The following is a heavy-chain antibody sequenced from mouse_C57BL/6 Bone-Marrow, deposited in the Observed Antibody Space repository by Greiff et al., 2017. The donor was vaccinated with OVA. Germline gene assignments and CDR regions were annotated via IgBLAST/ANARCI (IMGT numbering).Heavy chain of an antibody. CDR3: TTSGYDDFDV. V-gene: IGHV14-4*01. D-gene: IGHD2-2*01. CDR2: IDPENGDT. Sequence: VQLQQSGAELVRPGASVKLSCTASGFTIKDDYMHWVKQRPEQGLEWIGWIDPENGDTEYASKFQGKATITADTSSNTAYLQLSSLTSEDTAVYYCTTSGYDDFDVWGTGTTVTVSS. CDR1: GFTIKDDY. J-gene: IGHJ1*03.